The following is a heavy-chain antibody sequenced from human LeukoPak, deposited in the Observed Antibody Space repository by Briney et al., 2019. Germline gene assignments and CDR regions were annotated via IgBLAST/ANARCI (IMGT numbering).Heavy chain of an antibody. CDR1: GFTFSSYA. CDR2: IRFDGSNK. Sequence: GGSLRLSCAASGFTFSSYAMNWVRQAPGKGLEWVTFIRFDGSNKFYADSVKGRFTISRDNSRNTVYLQMNSLRPEDTAVYYCAKVGVYYYGSGSYFFREWGQGTLVTVSS. J-gene: IGHJ4*02. CDR3: AKVGVYYYGSGSYFFRE. V-gene: IGHV3-30*02. D-gene: IGHD3-10*01.